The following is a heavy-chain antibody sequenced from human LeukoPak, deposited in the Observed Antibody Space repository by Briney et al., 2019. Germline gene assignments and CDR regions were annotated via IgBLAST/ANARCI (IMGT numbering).Heavy chain of an antibody. V-gene: IGHV4-31*02. D-gene: IGHD5-18*01. Sequence: LRLSCAASGFTFSDYYMSWIRQHPGKGLEWIGYIFDGGNTYYNPSLKSRVTISVDTSKNQLSLNLTSVTAADTAVFYCARDRKGWIQLDYWGQGTLVTVSS. CDR2: IFDGGNT. CDR3: ARDRKGWIQLDY. J-gene: IGHJ4*02. CDR1: GFTFSDYY.